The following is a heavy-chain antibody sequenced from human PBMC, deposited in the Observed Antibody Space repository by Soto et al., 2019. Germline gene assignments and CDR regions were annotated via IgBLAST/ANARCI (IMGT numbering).Heavy chain of an antibody. CDR3: ARDLGYYDSSGH. D-gene: IGHD3-22*01. CDR2: IWYDGSNK. CDR1: GFTFSTYG. V-gene: IGHV3-33*01. Sequence: PGGSLRLSCAASGFTFSTYGMHWVRQAPGKGLEWVAVIWYDGSNKYYADSVKSRFTISRDNSKNTLYLQMNSLRAEDTAVYYCARDLGYYDSSGHWGQGTLVTVSS. J-gene: IGHJ4*02.